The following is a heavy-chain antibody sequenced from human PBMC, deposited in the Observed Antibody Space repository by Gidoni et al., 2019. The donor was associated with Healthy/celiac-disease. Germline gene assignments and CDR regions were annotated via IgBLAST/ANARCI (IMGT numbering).Heavy chain of an antibody. CDR3: ARDSGYSSSSSYYYGMDV. Sequence: EVQLVESGGGLIQPGGSLRLSCAASGFTVSSNYMSWVRQAPGKGLEWVSVIYSGGSTYYADSVKGRFTISRDNSKNTLYLQMNSLRAEDTAVYYCARDSGYSSSSSYYYGMDVWGQGTTVTVSS. V-gene: IGHV3-53*01. CDR1: GFTVSSNY. D-gene: IGHD6-6*01. CDR2: IYSGGST. J-gene: IGHJ6*02.